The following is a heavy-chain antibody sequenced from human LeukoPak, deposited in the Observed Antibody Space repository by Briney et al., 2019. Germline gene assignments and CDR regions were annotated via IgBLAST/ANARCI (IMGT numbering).Heavy chain of an antibody. CDR2: IYPGDSDT. Sequence: RGESLKISCKGSGYRFTSYWIAWVRQMPGKGLESMGIIYPGDSDTRYSPSFQGQVTISADKSISTAYLQWSSLKASDTAMYYCARGLGYSGSWCFDYWGQGTLVTVSS. CDR3: ARGLGYSGSWCFDY. CDR1: GYRFTSYW. V-gene: IGHV5-51*01. D-gene: IGHD6-13*01. J-gene: IGHJ4*02.